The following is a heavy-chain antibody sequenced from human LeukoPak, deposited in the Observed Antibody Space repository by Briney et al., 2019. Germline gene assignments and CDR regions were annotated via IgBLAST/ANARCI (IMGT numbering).Heavy chain of an antibody. V-gene: IGHV4-39*07. Sequence: SETLSLTCTVSGGSMSSSSYYWGWIRQPPGKGLEWIGSIYYSESTYQNPSLKSRVTISVDTSKNQFSLKLSSVTAADTAVYYCARLLRNSLLVWGQGTLVTVSS. CDR3: ARLLRNSLLV. CDR2: IYYSEST. CDR1: GGSMSSSSYY. J-gene: IGHJ4*02. D-gene: IGHD1-14*01.